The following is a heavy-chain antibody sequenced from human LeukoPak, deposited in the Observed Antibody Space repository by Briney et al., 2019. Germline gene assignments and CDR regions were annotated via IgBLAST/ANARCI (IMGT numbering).Heavy chain of an antibody. V-gene: IGHV3-53*01. CDR1: GFTVSTNY. J-gene: IGHJ6*02. D-gene: IGHD5-18*01. CDR3: ARGGYAHYYGMDV. CDR2: IYSGGTT. Sequence: PGGSLRLSYAASGFTVSTNYMSWVRQAPGKGLEWGSVIYSGGTTNYADSVKGRFTISRDNSKNTVYLQMNSLRAEDTAVYYCARGGYAHYYGMDVWGQGTTVTVSS.